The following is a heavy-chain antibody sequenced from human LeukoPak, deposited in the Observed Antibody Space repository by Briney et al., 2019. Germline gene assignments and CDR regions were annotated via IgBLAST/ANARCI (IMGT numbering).Heavy chain of an antibody. CDR1: GFTFSNAW. D-gene: IGHD3-10*01. Sequence: SGGSLRLSCAASGFTFSNAWMSWVRQAPGKGLEWVGRIKSITDGGTTDYAAPVKGRFTISRDDSKNTLYLQMNSLKTEDTAVYYCTTVPLLLWFGESAFDIWGQGTMVTVSS. V-gene: IGHV3-15*01. CDR2: IKSITDGGTT. J-gene: IGHJ3*02. CDR3: TTVPLLLWFGESAFDI.